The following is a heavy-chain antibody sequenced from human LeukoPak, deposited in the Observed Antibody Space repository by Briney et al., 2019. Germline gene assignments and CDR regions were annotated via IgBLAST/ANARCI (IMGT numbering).Heavy chain of an antibody. CDR1: GFTFKNYA. V-gene: IGHV3-23*01. J-gene: IGHJ5*02. CDR2: ISGSGGST. Sequence: PGGSLRLSCAASGFTFKNYAMNWVRQAPGKGLEWVSAISGSGGSTYYADSVKGRFTISRDNSKNTLYLQMNSLRAEDTAVYYCATVPTIFGVGHGNWFDPWGQGTLVSGFS. D-gene: IGHD3-3*01. CDR3: ATVPTIFGVGHGNWFDP.